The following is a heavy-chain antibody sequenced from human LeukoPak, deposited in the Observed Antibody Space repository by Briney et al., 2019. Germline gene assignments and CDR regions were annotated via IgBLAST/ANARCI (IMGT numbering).Heavy chain of an antibody. J-gene: IGHJ4*02. D-gene: IGHD2-15*01. Sequence: PGGSLRLSCAASGFTFSSYAMSWVRLAPGKGLEWVSAISGSGGSTYYADSVKGRFTISRDNSKNTLYLQMNSLRAEDTAVYYCAHPGYCSGGSCYDYWGQGTLVTVSS. CDR2: ISGSGGST. CDR3: AHPGYCSGGSCYDY. V-gene: IGHV3-23*01. CDR1: GFTFSSYA.